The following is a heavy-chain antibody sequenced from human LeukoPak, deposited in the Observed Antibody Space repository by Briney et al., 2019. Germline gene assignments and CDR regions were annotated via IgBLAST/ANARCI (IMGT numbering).Heavy chain of an antibody. J-gene: IGHJ6*02. D-gene: IGHD3-3*01. V-gene: IGHV3-23*01. CDR1: GFTFSSYA. CDR2: ISGSGGST. Sequence: GGSLRLSCAASGFTFSSYAMSWVRQAPGKGLEWVSAISGSGGSTYYADSVKGRFTISRDNSKNTLYLQMNSLRAEDTAVYYCASENFWSGPTSYGMDVWGQGTTVTVSS. CDR3: ASENFWSGPTSYGMDV.